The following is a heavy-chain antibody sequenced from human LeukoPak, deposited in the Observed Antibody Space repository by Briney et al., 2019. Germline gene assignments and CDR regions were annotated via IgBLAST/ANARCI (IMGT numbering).Heavy chain of an antibody. CDR3: ARRVVVAATFDY. Sequence: PSETLSLTCTVSGGSISSYYWSWIRQPPGKGLEWIGYIYYSGSTNYNPSLKSRVTISVDTSKNQLSLKLSSVTAADTAVYYCARRVVVAATFDYWGQGTLVTVSS. CDR1: GGSISSYY. J-gene: IGHJ4*02. D-gene: IGHD2-15*01. CDR2: IYYSGST. V-gene: IGHV4-59*08.